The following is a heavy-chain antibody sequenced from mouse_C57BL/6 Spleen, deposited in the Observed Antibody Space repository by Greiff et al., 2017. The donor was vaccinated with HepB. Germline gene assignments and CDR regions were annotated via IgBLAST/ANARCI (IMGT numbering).Heavy chain of an antibody. Sequence: QVQLKQPGAELVMPGASVKLSCKASGYTFTSYWMHWVKQRPGQGLEWIGEIDPSDSYTNYNQKFKGKSTLTVDKSSSTAYMQLSSLTSEDSAVYYCARWDSSGFFAYWGQGTLVTVSA. CDR1: GYTFTSYW. J-gene: IGHJ3*01. CDR2: IDPSDSYT. D-gene: IGHD3-2*02. CDR3: ARWDSSGFFAY. V-gene: IGHV1-69*01.